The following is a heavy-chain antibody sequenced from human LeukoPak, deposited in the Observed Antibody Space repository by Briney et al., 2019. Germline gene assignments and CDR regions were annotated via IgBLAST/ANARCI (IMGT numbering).Heavy chain of an antibody. CDR3: ARALDTAMVDLDAFDI. Sequence: SETLSLTCAVYGGSFSGYYWSWIRQPPGKGLEWIGEINHSGSTNYNPSLKSRVTISVDTSKNQFSLKLSSVTAADTAVYYCARALDTAMVDLDAFDIWGQGTMDTVSS. D-gene: IGHD5-18*01. CDR2: INHSGST. J-gene: IGHJ3*02. V-gene: IGHV4-34*01. CDR1: GGSFSGYY.